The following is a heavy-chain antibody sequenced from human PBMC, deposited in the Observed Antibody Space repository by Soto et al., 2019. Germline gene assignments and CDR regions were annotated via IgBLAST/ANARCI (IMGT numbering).Heavy chain of an antibody. J-gene: IGHJ6*02. CDR1: GYTFTSYG. D-gene: IGHD5-18*01. CDR3: ARDYAPDIQLWTSADHYVMAV. Sequence: ASVKVSCKASGYTFTSYGISWVRQAPGQGLEWMGWISAYNGNTNYAQKLQGRVTMTTDTSTSTAYMELRSLRSDDTAVYYCARDYAPDIQLWTSADHYVMAVWGQGTTVTVSS. CDR2: ISAYNGNT. V-gene: IGHV1-18*01.